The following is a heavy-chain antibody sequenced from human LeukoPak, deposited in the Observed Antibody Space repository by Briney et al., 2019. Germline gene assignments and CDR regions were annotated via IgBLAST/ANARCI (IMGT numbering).Heavy chain of an antibody. Sequence: ASVKVSCKASGFTFTSSAMQWVRQARGQRLEWIGWIVVGRGNTNYAQKFQERVTITRDMSTSTAYMELSSLRSEDTAVYYCAAVANDFWSGYYSDYWGQGTLVTVSS. D-gene: IGHD3-3*01. CDR1: GFTFTSSA. J-gene: IGHJ4*02. V-gene: IGHV1-58*02. CDR3: AAVANDFWSGYYSDY. CDR2: IVVGRGNT.